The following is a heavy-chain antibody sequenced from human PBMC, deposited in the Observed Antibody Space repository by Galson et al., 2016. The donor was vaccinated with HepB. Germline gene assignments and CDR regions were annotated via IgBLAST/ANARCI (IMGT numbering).Heavy chain of an antibody. Sequence: SLRLSCAASGFTFSDYGMHWVRQAPGKGLEWVAVMAFDGSDKYYTDSVRGRFTISRDNSNNTLYLQMNSLRAEDTAVYYCAKDRTPGTIATTASRSGVDVWGQGATVSVSS. CDR1: GFTFSDYG. CDR3: AKDRTPGTIATTASRSGVDV. CDR2: MAFDGSDK. V-gene: IGHV3-30*18. D-gene: IGHD6-13*01. J-gene: IGHJ6*02.